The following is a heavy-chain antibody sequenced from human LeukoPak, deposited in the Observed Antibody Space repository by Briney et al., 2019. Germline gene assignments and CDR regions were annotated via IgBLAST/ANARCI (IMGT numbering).Heavy chain of an antibody. V-gene: IGHV4-59*01. CDR1: GGSIITYY. CDR3: VGEKSLFGEAI. D-gene: IGHD3-10*01. CDR2: SYYRGDT. J-gene: IGHJ3*02. Sequence: SETLSLTCTVSGGSIITYYWNWIRQPPGKGVEWIGHSYYRGDTNYNPSLKSRVAISVDTSKNQFSLKVNSVTAADTAVYFCVGEKSLFGEAIWSQGTMVTVSS.